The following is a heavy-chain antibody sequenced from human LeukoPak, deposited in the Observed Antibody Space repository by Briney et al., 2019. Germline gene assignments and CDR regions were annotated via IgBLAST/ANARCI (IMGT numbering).Heavy chain of an antibody. CDR3: AKDAQRGFDCSNSLEY. J-gene: IGHJ4*02. CDR1: GFVFSHYG. Sequence: GGSLRLSCAASGFVFSHYGMNWVRQAPGKGLEWVAVIWNDGTNKYYEDSVKGRFTISSDYSMKTVYLQMNSLRAEDTAVYYCAKDAQRGFDCSNSLEYWGQGTPVTVSS. CDR2: IWNDGTNK. D-gene: IGHD4-11*01. V-gene: IGHV3-33*06.